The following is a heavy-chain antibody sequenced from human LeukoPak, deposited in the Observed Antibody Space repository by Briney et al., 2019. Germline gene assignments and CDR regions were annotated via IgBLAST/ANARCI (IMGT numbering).Heavy chain of an antibody. Sequence: SVKVSCKASGGTFSSYAISWVRQAPGQGLEWMGGIIPIFGTANYAQKFQGRVTITTDESTSTAYMELRSLRSDDTAVYYCAREAEYSSSSGDYWGQGTLVTVSS. CDR3: AREAEYSSSSGDY. J-gene: IGHJ4*02. CDR2: IIPIFGTA. V-gene: IGHV1-69*05. CDR1: GGTFSSYA. D-gene: IGHD6-6*01.